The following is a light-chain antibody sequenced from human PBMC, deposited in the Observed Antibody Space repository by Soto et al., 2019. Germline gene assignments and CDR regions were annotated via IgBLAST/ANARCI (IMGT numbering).Light chain of an antibody. CDR3: QHYYTSYTT. CDR1: QSVSSY. J-gene: IGKJ1*01. Sequence: EIVLTQSPATLSLSPGERATLSCRASQSVSSYLAWYQQKPGQAPRLLIYDASNRATGIPARFSASGSGTDFTLTISSLEPEDFAVYYCQHYYTSYTTFGQGTKVEIK. CDR2: DAS. V-gene: IGKV3-11*01.